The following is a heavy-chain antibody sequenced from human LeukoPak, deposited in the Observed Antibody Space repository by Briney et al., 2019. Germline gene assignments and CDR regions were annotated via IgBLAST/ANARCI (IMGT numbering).Heavy chain of an antibody. J-gene: IGHJ4*02. CDR3: ARERGRGPDTALDY. CDR1: GYTFTGYY. CDR2: INPKSGDT. D-gene: IGHD5-18*01. V-gene: IGHV1-2*02. Sequence: ASVKVSCKASGYTFTGYYMYWVRQAPGQGLEWMGWINPKSGDTNYAQNFQGRVTMTRDTSFRTAYMEVSRLRSDDTGVYYCARERGRGPDTALDYWGQGSLVTVSS.